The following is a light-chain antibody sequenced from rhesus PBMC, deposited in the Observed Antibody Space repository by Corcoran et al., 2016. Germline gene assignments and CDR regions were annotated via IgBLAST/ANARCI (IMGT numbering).Light chain of an antibody. V-gene: IGKV1S8*01. J-gene: IGKJ4*01. Sequence: DIQMTQSPSALSASVGDRVSISCRASQNIYSNLAWYQQKPGKAPKLLYYAASGLQTGIASRFSGSGSGTDFTLTFTSLQLEDSRAYYCHHYYDRRLTFGGGAKV. CDR1: QNIYSN. CDR2: AAS. CDR3: HHYYDRRLT.